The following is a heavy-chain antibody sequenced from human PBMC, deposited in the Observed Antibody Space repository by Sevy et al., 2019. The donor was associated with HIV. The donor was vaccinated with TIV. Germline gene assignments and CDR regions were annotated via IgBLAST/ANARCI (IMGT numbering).Heavy chain of an antibody. CDR1: GFTFSSYA. V-gene: IGHV3-30-3*01. J-gene: IGHJ4*02. D-gene: IGHD3-22*01. CDR3: ARDLALYIYYDSSGPTKY. CDR2: ISYDGSNK. Sequence: GGSLRLSCAASGFTFSSYAMHWVHQAPGKGLEWVAVISYDGSNKYYADSVKGRFTISRDNSKNTLYLQMNSLRAEDTGVYYCARDLALYIYYDSSGPTKYWGQGTLVTVSS.